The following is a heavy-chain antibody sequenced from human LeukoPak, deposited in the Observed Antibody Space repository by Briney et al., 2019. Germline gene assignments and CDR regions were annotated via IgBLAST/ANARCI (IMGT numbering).Heavy chain of an antibody. J-gene: IGHJ5*02. Sequence: ASVKVSCKASGYTFTGDYMHWVRQAPGQGLEWMGWINPNSGGTNYAQKFQGRVAMTRDTSISTAYMELSRLRSDDTAVYYCARESRRAGTTKWFDPWGQGTLVTVSS. CDR3: ARESRRAGTTKWFDP. CDR1: GYTFTGDY. D-gene: IGHD1-7*01. V-gene: IGHV1-2*02. CDR2: INPNSGGT.